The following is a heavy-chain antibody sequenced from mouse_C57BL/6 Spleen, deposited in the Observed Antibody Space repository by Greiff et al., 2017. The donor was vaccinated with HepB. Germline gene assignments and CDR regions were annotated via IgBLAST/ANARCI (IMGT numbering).Heavy chain of an antibody. D-gene: IGHD2-2*01. CDR3: AREEYGYDGRYFDY. CDR2: IYPRSGNT. Sequence: QLQQSGAELARPGASVKLSCKASGYTFTSYGISWVKQRTGQGLEWIGEIYPRSGNTYYNEKFKGKATLTADKSSSTAYMELRSLTSEDSAVYFCAREEYGYDGRYFDYWGQGTTLTVSS. CDR1: GYTFTSYG. J-gene: IGHJ2*01. V-gene: IGHV1-81*01.